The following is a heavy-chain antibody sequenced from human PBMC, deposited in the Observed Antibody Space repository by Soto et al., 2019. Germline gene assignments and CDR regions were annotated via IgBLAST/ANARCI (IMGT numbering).Heavy chain of an antibody. D-gene: IGHD3-3*01. Sequence: ASVKVSCKASGYTFTSYYMHWVRQAPGQGLEWMGIINPSGGSTSYAQKFQGRVTMTRDTSTSTVYMELSSLRSEDTAVYYCARDQGTGVRFLQRLFPDYDYGTDVWDHGPTGTV. CDR1: GYTFTSYY. CDR3: ARDQGTGVRFLQRLFPDYDYGTDV. CDR2: INPSGGST. J-gene: IGHJ6*02. V-gene: IGHV1-46*01.